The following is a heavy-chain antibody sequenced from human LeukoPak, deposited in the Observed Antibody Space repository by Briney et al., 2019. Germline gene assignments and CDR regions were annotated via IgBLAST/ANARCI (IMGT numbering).Heavy chain of an antibody. J-gene: IGHJ4*02. Sequence: SETLSLTCTVSGDSISSYYWTWIRQPPGKGLEWIGEINHSGSTNYNPSLKSRVTISVDTSKNQFSLKLSSVTAADTAVYYCARGCGYSYGTYFDYWGQGTLVTVSS. CDR2: INHSGST. V-gene: IGHV4-34*01. CDR3: ARGCGYSYGTYFDY. CDR1: GDSISSYY. D-gene: IGHD5-18*01.